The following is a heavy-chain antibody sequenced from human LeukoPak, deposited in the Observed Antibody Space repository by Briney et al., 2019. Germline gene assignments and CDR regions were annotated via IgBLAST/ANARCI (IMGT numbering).Heavy chain of an antibody. V-gene: IGHV4-39*07. Sequence: SETLSLTCTVSGGSISSSSYYWGWIRQPPGKGLEWIGSIHYSGSTYYNPSLKSRVTISVDTSKNQFSLKLSSVTAADTAVYYCARAPRVPAAIRWFDPWGQGTLVTVSS. CDR3: ARAPRVPAAIRWFDP. CDR2: IHYSGST. D-gene: IGHD2-2*01. J-gene: IGHJ5*02. CDR1: GGSISSSSYY.